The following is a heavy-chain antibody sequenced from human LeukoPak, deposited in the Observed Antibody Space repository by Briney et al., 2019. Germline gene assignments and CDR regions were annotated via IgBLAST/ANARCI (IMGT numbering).Heavy chain of an antibody. D-gene: IGHD3-16*01. CDR2: IFSGTTT. Sequence: GGSLRLSCAASGFSVTTNYMTWVRQAPGMGLDWVSVIFSGTTTYYADSVKGRFAISRDNSKNTVYLQMNSLRGEDTAVYYCARLGKGLDGGVQNAFDIWGQGTMVIVSS. J-gene: IGHJ3*02. CDR1: GFSVTTNY. V-gene: IGHV3-53*01. CDR3: ARLGKGLDGGVQNAFDI.